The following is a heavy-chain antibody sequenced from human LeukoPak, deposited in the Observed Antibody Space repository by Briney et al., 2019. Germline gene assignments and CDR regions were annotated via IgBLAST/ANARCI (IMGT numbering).Heavy chain of an antibody. Sequence: GESLRLSCAASGFTFSSYWMHWVRQAPGKGLVWISRINSDGSSTSYADFVKGRFTISRDNAKNTLYLQMNSLRAEDTAVYYCARGEGCSGGSCYGYCFDYWGQGTLVTVSS. CDR3: ARGEGCSGGSCYGYCFDY. V-gene: IGHV3-74*01. J-gene: IGHJ4*02. CDR1: GFTFSSYW. CDR2: INSDGSST. D-gene: IGHD2-15*01.